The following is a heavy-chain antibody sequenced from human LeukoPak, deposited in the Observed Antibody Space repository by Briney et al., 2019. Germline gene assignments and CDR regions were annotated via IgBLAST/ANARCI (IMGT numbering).Heavy chain of an antibody. V-gene: IGHV3-33*08. CDR2: IWYDGSNK. D-gene: IGHD3-3*01. CDR3: ARDHQAHYDFWSGYSAGFDY. J-gene: IGHJ4*02. Sequence: GGSLRLSCAASGFTFSSYGMHWVRQAPGKGLEWVAVIWYDGSNKYYADSVKGRFTISRDNSKNTLYLQMNSLRAEDTAVYYCARDHQAHYDFWSGYSAGFDYWGQGTLVTVSS. CDR1: GFTFSSYG.